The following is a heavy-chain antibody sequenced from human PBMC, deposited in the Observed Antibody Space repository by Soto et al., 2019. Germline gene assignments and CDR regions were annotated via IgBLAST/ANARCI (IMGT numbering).Heavy chain of an antibody. CDR2: MYYNGNI. D-gene: IGHD3-16*01. CDR3: ASGGNWFEP. V-gene: IGHV4-59*01. J-gene: IGHJ5*02. Sequence: SETLSLTCNFSVGSISNYYWTCVRHSPEKGLEWIGYMYYNGNINYNPSLKSRVTISIDTSKNQFSLTLKSVTAADTAVYYCASGGNWFEPWGQGVLVIVS. CDR1: VGSISNYY.